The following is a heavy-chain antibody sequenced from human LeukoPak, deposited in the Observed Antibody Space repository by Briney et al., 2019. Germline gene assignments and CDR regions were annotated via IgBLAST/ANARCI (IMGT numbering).Heavy chain of an antibody. D-gene: IGHD3-10*01. J-gene: IGHJ4*02. CDR2: ISSSSSYI. Sequence: GGSLRLSCAASGFTFSSYSMNWVRQAPGKGLEWVSSISSSSSYIYYADSVKGRFTISRDNAKSSLYLQMNSLRAEDTAVYYCARDHYGSGSWLYWGQGTLVTVSS. V-gene: IGHV3-21*01. CDR3: ARDHYGSGSWLY. CDR1: GFTFSSYS.